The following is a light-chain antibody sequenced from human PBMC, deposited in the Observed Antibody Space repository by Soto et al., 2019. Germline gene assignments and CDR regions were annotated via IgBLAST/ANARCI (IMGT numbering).Light chain of an antibody. V-gene: IGKV3-20*01. J-gene: IGKJ1*01. CDR2: GAS. Sequence: EMVLTQSPGTLSLSPGERATLSCRASQSVSSSYLACYQQQPCQAPRLLIDGASSSATVLPDRFSGRGSVTEFTITIRIFEPDDFAVYYCQQYASSPYTFCQGTNVEIK. CDR1: QSVSSSY. CDR3: QQYASSPYT.